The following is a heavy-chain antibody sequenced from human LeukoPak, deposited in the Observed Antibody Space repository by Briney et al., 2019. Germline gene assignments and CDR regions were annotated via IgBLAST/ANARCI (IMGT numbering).Heavy chain of an antibody. CDR2: IIPIFGTA. J-gene: IGHJ3*02. Sequence: SVKVSCKASGGTFSNYAISWVRQAPGQGLEWMGGIIPIFGTANYAQKFQGRVTITADKSTSTAYMELSSLRSEDTAVYYCARALDSGSFPDAFDIWGQGTMVTVSS. V-gene: IGHV1-69*06. D-gene: IGHD1-26*01. CDR1: GGTFSNYA. CDR3: ARALDSGSFPDAFDI.